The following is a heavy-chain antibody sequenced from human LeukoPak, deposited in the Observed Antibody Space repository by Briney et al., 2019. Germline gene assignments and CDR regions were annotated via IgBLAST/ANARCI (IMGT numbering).Heavy chain of an antibody. Sequence: ASVKVSCKASGYTFTGYYMHWVRQAPGQGLEWMGWINPNSGGTNYAQKFQGRVTMTRDTSISTAYMELRSLRSDDTAVYYCARENRAAAGALDYWGQGTLVTVSS. V-gene: IGHV1-2*02. CDR2: INPNSGGT. J-gene: IGHJ4*02. D-gene: IGHD6-13*01. CDR1: GYTFTGYY. CDR3: ARENRAAAGALDY.